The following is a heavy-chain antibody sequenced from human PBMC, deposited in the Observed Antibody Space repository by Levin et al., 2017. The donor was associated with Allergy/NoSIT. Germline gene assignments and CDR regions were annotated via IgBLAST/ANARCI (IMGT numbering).Heavy chain of an antibody. J-gene: IGHJ3*02. V-gene: IGHV3-23*01. CDR2: ISGSGGST. CDR1: GFTFSSYA. Sequence: PGGSLRLSCAASGFTFSSYAMSWVRQAPGKGLEWVSAISGSGGSTYYADSVKGRFTISRDNSKNTLYLQMNSLRAEDTAVYYCAKDRRPRAGATWVYAFDIWGQGTMVTVSS. CDR3: AKDRRPRAGATWVYAFDI. D-gene: IGHD1-26*01.